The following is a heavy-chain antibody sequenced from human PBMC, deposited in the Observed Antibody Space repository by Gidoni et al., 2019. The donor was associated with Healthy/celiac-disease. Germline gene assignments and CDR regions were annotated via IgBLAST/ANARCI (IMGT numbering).Heavy chain of an antibody. CDR1: GFTFSSYA. CDR2: ISYDGSNK. D-gene: IGHD6-6*01. J-gene: IGHJ4*02. Sequence: QVQLVESGGGVVQPGRSPRLYCAASGFTFSSYAMHWVRQAPGKGLEWVGVISYDGSNKYYADSVKGRFTISRDNSKNTLYLQMNSLRAEDTAVYYCARTHSSSRGGFDYWGQGTLVTVSS. CDR3: ARTHSSSRGGFDY. V-gene: IGHV3-30-3*01.